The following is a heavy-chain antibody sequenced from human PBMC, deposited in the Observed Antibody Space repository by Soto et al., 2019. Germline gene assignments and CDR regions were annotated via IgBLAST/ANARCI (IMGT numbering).Heavy chain of an antibody. CDR1: GFTFDDYA. Sequence: EVQLVESGGGLVQPGRSLRLSCAASGFTFDDYAMHWVRQAPGKGLEWVSGVSGNSGSIGYADSVKGRFTISRDNAKNSLNLQMKSLRAEDTALYYCAKEVDWGYDFWSGYYGYYYYGMDVWGQGTTVTVSS. J-gene: IGHJ6*02. V-gene: IGHV3-9*01. D-gene: IGHD3-3*01. CDR3: AKEVDWGYDFWSGYYGYYYYGMDV. CDR2: VSGNSGSI.